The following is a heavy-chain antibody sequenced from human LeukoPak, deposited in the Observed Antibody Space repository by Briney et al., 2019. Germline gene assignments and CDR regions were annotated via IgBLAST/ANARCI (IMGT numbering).Heavy chain of an antibody. V-gene: IGHV3-30*03. D-gene: IGHD3-10*01. CDR3: ARVLALRGVIWFDP. CDR1: GFTFSSYG. Sequence: GGSLRLSCAASGFTFSSYGMHWVRQAPGKGLEWVAVISYDGSNKYYADSVKGRFTISRDNAKNSLYLQMNSLRAEDTAVYYCARVLALRGVIWFDPWGQGTLVTVSS. CDR2: ISYDGSNK. J-gene: IGHJ5*02.